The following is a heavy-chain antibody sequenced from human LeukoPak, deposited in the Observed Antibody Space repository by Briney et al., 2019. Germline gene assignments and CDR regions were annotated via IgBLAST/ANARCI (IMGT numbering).Heavy chain of an antibody. D-gene: IGHD4-17*01. Sequence: PGGSLRLSCAASVFTFSSYCMQWVRQALGKGREWVAVISYDGSNKYYADSVKGRFTISRDNSKNTLYLQMNSLRAEDTAVYYCASEAAITVTYYFDYWGQGTLVTVSS. CDR1: VFTFSSYC. CDR3: ASEAAITVTYYFDY. V-gene: IGHV3-30*03. CDR2: ISYDGSNK. J-gene: IGHJ4*02.